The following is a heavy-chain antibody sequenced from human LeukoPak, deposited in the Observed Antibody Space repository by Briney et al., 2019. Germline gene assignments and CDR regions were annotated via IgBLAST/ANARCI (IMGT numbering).Heavy chain of an antibody. CDR1: GLTVSGNL. J-gene: IGHJ4*02. CDR3: AKLRPHDMEDY. Sequence: PGGSLRLSCAASGLTVSGNLMSWVRQAPGKGLEWVSVIYRDGTTYYTDSVKGRFTISRDNSKNTLYLQMNSLRAEGTAIYYCAKLRPHDMEDYWGQGTLVTVSS. D-gene: IGHD3-22*01. CDR2: IYRDGTT. V-gene: IGHV3-66*04.